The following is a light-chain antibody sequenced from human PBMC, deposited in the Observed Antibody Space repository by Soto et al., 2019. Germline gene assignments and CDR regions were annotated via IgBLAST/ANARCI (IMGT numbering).Light chain of an antibody. V-gene: IGLV2-8*01. J-gene: IGLJ1*01. CDR2: DVT. CDR1: SSDIGGYNF. CDR3: SSHGGSNNPYV. Sequence: QSVLTQPPSASGSPGQPVAISCTGTSSDIGGYNFVSWYQQHPGKAPKLMIYDVTKRPSGVPDRFSGSKSGNTATLIVSGLQAEDEADYYCSSHGGSNNPYVFGPGTKLTVL.